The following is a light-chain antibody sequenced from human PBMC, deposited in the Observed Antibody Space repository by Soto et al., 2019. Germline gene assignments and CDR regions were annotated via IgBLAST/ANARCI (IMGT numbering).Light chain of an antibody. V-gene: IGKV3-11*01. CDR2: DTS. Sequence: EVVLTQSPATLSLAPGERATLSCRASQFLSSYLAWYQQKPGQPPRLLIYDTSNRATGIPARFSGSGSGTDFTLTISSLEPEDFAVYYCQQRSNWPTFGQGTKVDIK. J-gene: IGKJ1*01. CDR1: QFLSSY. CDR3: QQRSNWPT.